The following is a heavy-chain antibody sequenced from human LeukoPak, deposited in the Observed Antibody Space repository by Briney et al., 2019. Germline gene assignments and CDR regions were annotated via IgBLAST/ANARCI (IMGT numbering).Heavy chain of an antibody. CDR1: GGSISSYY. CDR3: ARHGRDGYNY. CDR2: IYTSGST. V-gene: IGHV4-4*09. Sequence: SETLSLTCTGSGGSISSYYRSWIRQPPGKGLEWIGYIYTSGSTNYNPALKSRVTISVDTSKNQFSLKLSSVTAADTAVYYCARHGRDGYNYWGQGTLVTVSS. J-gene: IGHJ4*02. D-gene: IGHD5-24*01.